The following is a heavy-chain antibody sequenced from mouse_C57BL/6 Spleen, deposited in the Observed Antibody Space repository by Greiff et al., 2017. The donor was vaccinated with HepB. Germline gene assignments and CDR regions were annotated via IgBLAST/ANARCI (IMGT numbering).Heavy chain of an antibody. V-gene: IGHV5-9-1*02. D-gene: IGHD2-4*01. Sequence: EVKLMESGAGLVKPGGSLKLSCAASGFTFSSYAMSWVRQTPEKRLEWVAYISSGGDYIYYADTVKGRFTISRDNARNTLYLQMSSLKSEDTAMYYCTRNDYDRDAMDYWGQGTSVTVSS. CDR1: GFTFSSYA. CDR2: ISSGGDYI. CDR3: TRNDYDRDAMDY. J-gene: IGHJ4*01.